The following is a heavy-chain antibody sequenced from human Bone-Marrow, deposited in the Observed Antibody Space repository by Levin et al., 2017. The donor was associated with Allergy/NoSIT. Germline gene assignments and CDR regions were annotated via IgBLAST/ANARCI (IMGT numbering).Heavy chain of an antibody. D-gene: IGHD6-13*01. CDR2: IFPGDSDT. Sequence: GGSLRLSCKGSGYSFTNNWIGWVRQMPGKGLEWMGIIFPGDSDTRYSPSFQGRGTISVDKSVTTAYLQWSSLEASDTAMYYCATAAAAGALYYFDYWGQGTLVTVSS. CDR3: ATAAAAGALYYFDY. J-gene: IGHJ4*02. V-gene: IGHV5-51*01. CDR1: GYSFTNNW.